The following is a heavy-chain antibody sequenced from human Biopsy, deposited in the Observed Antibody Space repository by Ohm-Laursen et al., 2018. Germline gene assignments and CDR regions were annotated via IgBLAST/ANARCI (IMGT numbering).Heavy chain of an antibody. D-gene: IGHD3-10*01. CDR3: ARAYFYGLGTSNYFFDS. J-gene: IGHJ4*02. CDR2: IYYSWTT. Sequence: QTLSLTCAVSGGSIRSPDHRWNWVRRAPGKGLEWIGNIYYSWTTFYNPSLSRRVTMDLDTSSNQFSLKLKSVTPADTAVYFCARAYFYGLGTSNYFFDSWGQGALVTVSS. CDR1: GGSIRSPDHR. V-gene: IGHV4-30-2*03.